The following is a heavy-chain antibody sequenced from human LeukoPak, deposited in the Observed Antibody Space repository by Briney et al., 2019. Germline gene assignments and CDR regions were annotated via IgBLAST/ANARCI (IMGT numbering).Heavy chain of an antibody. CDR2: ISGSGGST. V-gene: IGHV3-23*01. J-gene: IGHJ4*02. CDR1: GFTFSSYA. CDR3: AKDSLERSYFDY. Sequence: PGGSLRLSCAASGFTFSSYAMSWVRQAPGKGLEWVSAISGSGGSTYYADSVKGRFTISRDNSKNTLYLQMNSLRAEDTAVYCAKDSLERSYFDYWGQGTLVTVSS.